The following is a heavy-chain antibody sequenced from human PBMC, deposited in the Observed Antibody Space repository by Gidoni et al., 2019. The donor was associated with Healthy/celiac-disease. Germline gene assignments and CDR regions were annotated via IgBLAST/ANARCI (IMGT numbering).Heavy chain of an antibody. CDR1: GGSIRSYY. Sequence: QVQLQESGPGLVKPSETLSITCTVPGGSIRSYYWSWIRQPPGKGLEWIEYIYYSGSTNYNPSLKSRVTISVDTSKNQFSLKLSSVTVADTAVYYCARDYDYGGKRHYGMDVWGQGTTVTVSS. D-gene: IGHD4-17*01. V-gene: IGHV4-59*01. CDR3: ARDYDYGGKRHYGMDV. CDR2: IYYSGST. J-gene: IGHJ6*02.